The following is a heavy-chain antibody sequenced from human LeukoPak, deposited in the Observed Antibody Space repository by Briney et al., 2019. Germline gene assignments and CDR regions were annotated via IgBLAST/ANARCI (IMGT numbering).Heavy chain of an antibody. CDR1: GYTFTSYD. V-gene: IGHV1-8*01. D-gene: IGHD3-10*01. CDR3: ARGIRGSGSP. Sequence: ASVKVSCKASGYTFTSYDINWVRQASAQGLEWMGWMNPNSGNTGYAQRFQGRVTMTRNTSISTAYMELSSLRSEDTAVYYCARGIRGSGSPWGQGTLVTVSS. CDR2: MNPNSGNT. J-gene: IGHJ4*02.